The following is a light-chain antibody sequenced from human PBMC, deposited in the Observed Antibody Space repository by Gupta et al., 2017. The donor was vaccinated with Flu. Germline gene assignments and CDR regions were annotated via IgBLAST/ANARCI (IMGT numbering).Light chain of an antibody. Sequence: DIQMTQSPSSLSASVGDRVTITCRASQSISNYLNWYQQKPGKPPKILVFGGSALQGGVPSNFSGSGSGTHFTLTISSLQPEDFATYFCQQSDSSPITFGQGTQLDIK. CDR1: QSISNY. J-gene: IGKJ5*01. V-gene: IGKV1-39*01. CDR3: QQSDSSPIT. CDR2: GGS.